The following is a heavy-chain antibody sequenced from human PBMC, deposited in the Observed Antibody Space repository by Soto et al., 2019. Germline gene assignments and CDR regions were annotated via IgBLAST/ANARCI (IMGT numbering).Heavy chain of an antibody. CDR1: GSTFSTYS. D-gene: IGHD3-22*01. CDR3: ARVPSSDYPIDY. CDR2: ISSGSSYI. J-gene: IGHJ4*02. Sequence: DVQLVESGGGLVKPGGSLRLSCAASGSTFSTYSMNWVRQAPGKGLEWVSSISSGSSYIYYSDSVKGRFTISRDNAKNSLYLQMNSLRAEDTAVYYCARVPSSDYPIDYWGQGTLVTVSS. V-gene: IGHV3-21*01.